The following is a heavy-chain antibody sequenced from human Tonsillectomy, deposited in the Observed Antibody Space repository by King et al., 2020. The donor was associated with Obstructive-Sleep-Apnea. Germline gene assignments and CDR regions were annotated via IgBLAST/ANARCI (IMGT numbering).Heavy chain of an antibody. CDR2: IYYSGST. D-gene: IGHD3-22*01. V-gene: IGHV4-39*01. CDR1: GGSISSSSYY. CDR3: ARHARGLDAFDI. Sequence: PLQESGPGLVKPPETLSVSCTVSGGSISSSSYYWGWIRQPPGKGLEWIGNIYYSGSTYYNLSLKSRVTISVDTSKNQFSLKLSSVTAADTAVYYCARHARGLDAFDIWGQGTMVTVSS. J-gene: IGHJ3*02.